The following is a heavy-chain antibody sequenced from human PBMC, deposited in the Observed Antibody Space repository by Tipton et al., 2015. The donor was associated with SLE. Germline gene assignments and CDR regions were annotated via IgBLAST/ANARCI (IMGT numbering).Heavy chain of an antibody. V-gene: IGHV3-7*04. Sequence: SLRLSCAASGFTFSSYWMSWVRQAPGKGLEWVANIKQDGSEKYYVDSVKGRFTISRDNAKNSPYLQMNSLRAEDTAVYYCARVPGIAAAGEGYWGQGTLVTVSS. CDR2: IKQDGSEK. D-gene: IGHD6-13*01. J-gene: IGHJ4*02. CDR3: ARVPGIAAAGEGY. CDR1: GFTFSSYW.